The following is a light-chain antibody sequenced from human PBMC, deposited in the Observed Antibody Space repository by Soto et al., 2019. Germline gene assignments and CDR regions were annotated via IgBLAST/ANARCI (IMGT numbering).Light chain of an antibody. Sequence: DIQMTQSPSSVSASVGDRVTITCRASQGIRSWLAWYQQKPGTAPKLLIYAASTLQSGVPSRFSGSGSGTDFTLTISSLQPEDFATYYCQPANSFPLTFAGGTKVEIK. J-gene: IGKJ4*01. CDR3: QPANSFPLT. CDR1: QGIRSW. V-gene: IGKV1-12*01. CDR2: AAS.